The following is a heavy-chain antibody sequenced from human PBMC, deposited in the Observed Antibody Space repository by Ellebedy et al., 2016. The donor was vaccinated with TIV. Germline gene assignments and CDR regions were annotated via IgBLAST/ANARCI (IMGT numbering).Heavy chain of an antibody. CDR3: TRGGTSYSDY. V-gene: IGHV4-39*07. Sequence: MPSETLSLTCTVSGGSISSSSYYWGWIRQSPGKGLEWIGSIYYSGSTYYNPSLKSRITISEDTSKNQFSLKLSSVTAADTAMYYCTRGGTSYSDYWGQGTLVTVSS. J-gene: IGHJ4*02. CDR2: IYYSGST. D-gene: IGHD1-1*01. CDR1: GGSISSSSYY.